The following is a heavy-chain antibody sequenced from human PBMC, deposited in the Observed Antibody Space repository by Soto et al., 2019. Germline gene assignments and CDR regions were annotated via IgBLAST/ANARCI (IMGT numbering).Heavy chain of an antibody. CDR1: GYSIASGYY. V-gene: IGHV4-38-2*01. CDR3: ARTFDYFGMDV. J-gene: IGHJ6*02. CDR2: IYHAGSV. Sequence: PSETLSLTCAVSGYSIASGYYWAWIRQSPGKRLEWIGSIYHAGSVYYNPSLNSRVAVSLDTSKNNFSLKLTSVTAADTAVYYCARTFDYFGMDVWGQGTTGTVS.